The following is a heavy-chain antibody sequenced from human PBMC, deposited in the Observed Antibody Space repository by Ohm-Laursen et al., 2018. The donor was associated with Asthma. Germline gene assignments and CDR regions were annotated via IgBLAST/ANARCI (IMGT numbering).Heavy chain of an antibody. J-gene: IGHJ6*02. CDR3: ARDIGENCTGGVCYFYYYYGMDV. CDR2: INPNSGGT. Sequence: ASVKVSCKASGYTFTGYYMHWVRQAPGQGLEWMGRINPNSGGTNYAQKFQGRVTMTRDTSISTAYMELSSLRSEDTAVYYCARDIGENCTGGVCYFYYYYGMDVWGQGTTVTVSS. V-gene: IGHV1-2*06. D-gene: IGHD2-8*02. CDR1: GYTFTGYY.